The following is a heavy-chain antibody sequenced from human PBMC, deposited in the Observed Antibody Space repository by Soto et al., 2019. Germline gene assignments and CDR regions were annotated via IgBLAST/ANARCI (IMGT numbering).Heavy chain of an antibody. CDR3: ARGGGSTFNGFDP. Sequence: LQLQESGPGLVKPSETLSLTCTVSGGSISRFNYFWGWIRQPPGKGLGWIGSLYYSGNTYYNPSLLSRVTISVDPSQNQCTLTLRSVTAAGRAVDYCARGGGSTFNGFDPWGQGTLVTVSP. CDR2: LYYSGNT. CDR1: GGSISRFNYF. V-gene: IGHV4-39*01. D-gene: IGHD2-15*01. J-gene: IGHJ5*02.